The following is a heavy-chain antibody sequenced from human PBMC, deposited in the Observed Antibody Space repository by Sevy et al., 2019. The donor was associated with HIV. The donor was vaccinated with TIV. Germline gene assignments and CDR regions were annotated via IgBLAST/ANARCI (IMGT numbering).Heavy chain of an antibody. D-gene: IGHD2-8*02. CDR1: GFTFSSYW. Sequence: GVSLRLSCAASGFTFSSYWMSWVRQAPGKGLEWVANIKQDGSEKYYVDSVKGRFTISRDNAKNSLYLQMNSLRAEDKVGYYCARDGCTGGVCQRHHYYYGMDVWGQGTTVTVSS. CDR2: IKQDGSEK. J-gene: IGHJ6*02. V-gene: IGHV3-7*03. CDR3: ARDGCTGGVCQRHHYYYGMDV.